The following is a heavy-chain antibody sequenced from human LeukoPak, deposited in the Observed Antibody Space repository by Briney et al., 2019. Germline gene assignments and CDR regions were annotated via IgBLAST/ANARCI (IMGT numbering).Heavy chain of an antibody. CDR3: ARDSGRYYYYGMDV. Sequence: GASVKVSCKASGYTFTSYAMHWVRQAPGQRLEGMGWINAGNGNTKYSQKFQGRVTITRDTSASTAYMELSSLRSEDTAVYYCARDSGRYYYYGMDVWGQGTTVTVSS. D-gene: IGHD1-26*01. CDR1: GYTFTSYA. J-gene: IGHJ6*02. CDR2: INAGNGNT. V-gene: IGHV1-3*01.